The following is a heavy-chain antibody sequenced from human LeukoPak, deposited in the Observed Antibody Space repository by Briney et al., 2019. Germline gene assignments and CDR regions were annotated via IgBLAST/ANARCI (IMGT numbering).Heavy chain of an antibody. Sequence: GGSLRLSCAASGFTFSSYAMSWVRQAPGKGLEWVSGVSGSGCSTYYADSVKGRFTISRDNSKNTLYLQMNSLRAEDTAVYYSVGELLPYYGMDVWGQGTTVTVSS. J-gene: IGHJ6*02. CDR3: VGELLPYYGMDV. CDR1: GFTFSSYA. D-gene: IGHD3-10*01. CDR2: VSGSGCST. V-gene: IGHV3-23*01.